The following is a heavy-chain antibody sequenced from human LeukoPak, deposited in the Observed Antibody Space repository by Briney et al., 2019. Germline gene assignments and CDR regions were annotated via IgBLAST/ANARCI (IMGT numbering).Heavy chain of an antibody. CDR3: ARMGGYSGYATH. Sequence: SETLSLTCTVSGGSISTYYWSWIRQPPGRGLEWIGYIHYSGTTNYNPSLKNRVTISLDTSKNQFSLNLGSVTAADTAVYFCARMGGYSGYATHWGQGTLVTVSS. J-gene: IGHJ4*02. V-gene: IGHV4-59*08. CDR1: GGSISTYY. CDR2: IHYSGTT. D-gene: IGHD5-12*01.